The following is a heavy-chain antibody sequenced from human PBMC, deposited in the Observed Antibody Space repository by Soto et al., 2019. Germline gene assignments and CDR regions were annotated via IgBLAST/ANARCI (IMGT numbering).Heavy chain of an antibody. V-gene: IGHV4-4*02. CDR1: SGSISTGNW. J-gene: IGHJ4*02. D-gene: IGHD6-25*01. Sequence: QVELQESGPRLVKSSGTLSLTCEVSSGSISTGNWWSWVRQPPGKGLEWIGEIYYAGATNYNPSLKRRVTMTIDKPKDQFSLILTSATAADTAVYYCARLFSSGSGCMYYFDYWGQGILVSVSS. CDR2: IYYAGAT. CDR3: ARLFSSGSGCMYYFDY.